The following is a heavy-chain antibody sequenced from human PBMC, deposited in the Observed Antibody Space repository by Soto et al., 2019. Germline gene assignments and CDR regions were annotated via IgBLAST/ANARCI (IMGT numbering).Heavy chain of an antibody. CDR3: ARDLGGSYYAPVDY. D-gene: IGHD1-26*01. J-gene: IGHJ4*02. CDR1: GYTFTSYG. Sequence: QVQLVQSGAEVKKPGASVKVSCKASGYTFTSYGISWVRQAPGQGLEWMGWISAYNGNTKYAQKLQGRVTTTTDTSTRTAYMELRSLRTDDTAVYYCARDLGGSYYAPVDYWGQGTLVTVSS. CDR2: ISAYNGNT. V-gene: IGHV1-18*01.